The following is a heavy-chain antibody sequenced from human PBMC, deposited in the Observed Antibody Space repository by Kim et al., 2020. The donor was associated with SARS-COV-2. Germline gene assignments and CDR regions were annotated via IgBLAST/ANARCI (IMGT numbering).Heavy chain of an antibody. CDR1: GFTFSNCG. D-gene: IGHD3-3*01. Sequence: GGSLRLSCAASGFTFSNCGMAWVRQAPGKGLEWVSYIRNGGAPIYYADSVRGRFTISRDEAKNTLYLQMNSLRDEDTGVYFCARDEWSFGYYGLGVWGQG. CDR3: ARDEWSFGYYGLGV. CDR2: IRNGGAPI. J-gene: IGHJ6*02. V-gene: IGHV3-48*02.